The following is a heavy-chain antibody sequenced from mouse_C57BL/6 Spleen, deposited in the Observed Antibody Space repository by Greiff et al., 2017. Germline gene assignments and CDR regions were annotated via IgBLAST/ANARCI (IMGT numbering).Heavy chain of an antibody. D-gene: IGHD1-1*01. CDR2: IDPSGSYT. CDR3: ARSPPGSNALAMDY. CDR1: GYTFTSYW. J-gene: IGHJ4*01. Sequence: QVQLQQPGAELVMPGASVKLSCKASGYTFTSYWMHWVKQRPGQGLEWIGEIDPSGSYTNYNQKFKGKSTLTVDKSSSTAYMQLSSLTSEDSAVYSCARSPPGSNALAMDYWGQGTTVTVSS. V-gene: IGHV1-69*01.